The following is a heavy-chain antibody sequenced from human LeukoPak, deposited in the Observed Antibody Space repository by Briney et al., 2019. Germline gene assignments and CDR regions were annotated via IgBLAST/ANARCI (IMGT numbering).Heavy chain of an antibody. CDR2: ISGSGGST. Sequence: GGSLRLSCAASGFTFSSYWMHWVRQAPGRGLEWVSAISGSGGSTYYADSVKGRFTISRDNSKNTLYLQMNSLRAEDTAIYYCAKDRTAARPYYFDYWGQGTLVTVSS. D-gene: IGHD6-6*01. CDR1: GFTFSSYW. J-gene: IGHJ4*02. CDR3: AKDRTAARPYYFDY. V-gene: IGHV3-23*01.